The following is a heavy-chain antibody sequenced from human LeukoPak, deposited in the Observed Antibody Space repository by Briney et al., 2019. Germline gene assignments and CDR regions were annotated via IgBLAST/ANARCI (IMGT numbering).Heavy chain of an antibody. CDR3: ANTVGVTAFLAY. D-gene: IGHD2-21*02. CDR1: GFTFSSYS. CDR2: ISYDETNK. V-gene: IGHV3-30*18. Sequence: GGSLRLSCAASGFTFSSYSMNWVRQAPGKGLEWVAVISYDETNKYYADSVKGRFTISRDNSKNTLYLQMNSLRTEDTALYYCANTVGVTAFLAYWGQGTLVTVSS. J-gene: IGHJ4*02.